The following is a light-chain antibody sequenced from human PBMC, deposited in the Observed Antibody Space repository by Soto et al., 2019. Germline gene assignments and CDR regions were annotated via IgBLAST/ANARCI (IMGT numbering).Light chain of an antibody. CDR1: QSLLHSNGYNY. CDR2: LGS. J-gene: IGKJ1*01. V-gene: IGKV2-28*01. Sequence: DIVMTQSPLSLPATPGEPASISCRSSQSLLHSNGYNYLDWYLQKPGQSPQLLIYLGSNRSSGVPDRFSGSGSGTDFTLKISRVEAEDVGVYYCMQALQTWTFGQGTKVDI. CDR3: MQALQTWT.